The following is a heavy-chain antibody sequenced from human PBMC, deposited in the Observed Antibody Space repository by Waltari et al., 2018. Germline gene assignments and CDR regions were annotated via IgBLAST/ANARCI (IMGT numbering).Heavy chain of an antibody. CDR3: AKDESDSPYWYFDL. CDR1: GFTFDDYA. CDR2: ISWNSGSI. D-gene: IGHD5-18*01. J-gene: IGHJ2*01. V-gene: IGHV3-9*01. Sequence: EVQLVESGGGLVQPGRSLRLSCAASGFTFDDYAMHWVRQAPGKGLEWVSGISWNSGSIGYADSVKGRFTISRDNAKNSLYLQMNSLRAEDTALYYCAKDESDSPYWYFDLWGRGTLVTVSS.